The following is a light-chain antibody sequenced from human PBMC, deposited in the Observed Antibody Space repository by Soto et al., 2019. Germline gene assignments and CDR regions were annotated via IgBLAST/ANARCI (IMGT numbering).Light chain of an antibody. J-gene: IGLJ1*01. Sequence: QSALTQPASVSGSPGQSITISCTGTSSDVGGYNYVSWYQQHPGKAPKLMIYDVTNRPSGVSNRFPGSKSGNTASLTISGLQAEDEADYYCSSYTSSSTLYVFGTGTKLPVL. CDR2: DVT. CDR1: SSDVGGYNY. CDR3: SSYTSSSTLYV. V-gene: IGLV2-14*01.